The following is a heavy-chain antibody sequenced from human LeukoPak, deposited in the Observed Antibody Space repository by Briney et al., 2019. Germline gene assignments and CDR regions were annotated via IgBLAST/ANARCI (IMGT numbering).Heavy chain of an antibody. D-gene: IGHD6-19*01. V-gene: IGHV3-74*01. CDR3: ARAAYSSGWYNYFDD. J-gene: IGHJ4*02. CDR2: IDSDGSST. CDR1: GFTFSSNW. Sequence: PGGSLRLSCAASGFTFSSNWKHWVRQAPGKGLVWVSRIDSDGSSTTYADSVKGRFTISRDNAENMLYLQMNSLRAEDTAVYYCARAAYSSGWYNYFDDWGQGTLVTVSS.